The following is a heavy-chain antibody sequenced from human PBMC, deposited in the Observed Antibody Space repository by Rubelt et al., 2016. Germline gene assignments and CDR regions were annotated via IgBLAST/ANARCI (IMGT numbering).Heavy chain of an antibody. CDR1: GYSFTSYW. CDR2: IDPSDAYT. J-gene: IGHJ5*02. D-gene: IGHD3-10*01. V-gene: IGHV5-10-1*03. Sequence: EVQPVQSGAEVKKPGESLRISCKGSGYSFTSYWISWVRQMPGTGLEWMGRIDPSDAYTNYSPSFQGHVTILADKAIRTAYLQWSSLKASDTAMYYCARIPGSGSSEINWFDPWGQGTLVTVSS. CDR3: ARIPGSGSSEINWFDP.